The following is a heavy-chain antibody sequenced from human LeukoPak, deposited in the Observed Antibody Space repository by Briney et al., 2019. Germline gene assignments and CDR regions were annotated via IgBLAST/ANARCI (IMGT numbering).Heavy chain of an antibody. D-gene: IGHD2-2*01. CDR1: GFTFSSYA. V-gene: IGHV3-30*02. J-gene: IGHJ6*03. CDR3: EKGGVYSYQGYYYYYMDV. CDR2: IRYDGSNK. Sequence: PGGSLRLSCAASGFTFSSYAMHWVRQAPGKGLEWVAFIRYDGSNKYYADSVKGRFTISRDNSKNTLYLQMNSLRAEDTAVYYCEKGGVYSYQGYYYYYMDVWGKGTTVTVSS.